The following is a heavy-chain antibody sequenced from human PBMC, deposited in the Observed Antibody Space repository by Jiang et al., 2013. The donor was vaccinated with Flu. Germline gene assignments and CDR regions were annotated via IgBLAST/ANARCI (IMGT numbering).Heavy chain of an antibody. J-gene: IGHJ6*02. D-gene: IGHD3-10*01. CDR1: GYTFTSYY. Sequence: VQLVESGAEVKKPGASVKVSCKASGYTFTSYYMHWVRQAPGQGLEWMGIINPSGGSTSYAQKFQGRVTMTRDTSTSTVYMELSSLRSEDTAVYYCARNLRGSGSYVVSYYYYYGMDVVGPRDHGHRLL. V-gene: IGHV1-46*01. CDR2: INPSGGST. CDR3: ARNLRGSGSYVVSYYYYYGMDV.